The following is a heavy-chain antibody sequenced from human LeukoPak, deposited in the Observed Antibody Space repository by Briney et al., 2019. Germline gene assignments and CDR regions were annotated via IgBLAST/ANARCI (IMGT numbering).Heavy chain of an antibody. Sequence: GGSLRLSCIASGFTFSNYAMSWVRQAPGKGLEWVSSISGSGSTTYYEDSVKGRFTISRDNSKNTLYLQMNSLRVEDTAVYYCAKSQRLCYDDNSGPDAFDIWGQGTMVTVSS. CDR3: AKSQRLCYDDNSGPDAFDI. CDR2: ISGSGSTT. V-gene: IGHV3-23*01. CDR1: GFTFSNYA. J-gene: IGHJ3*02. D-gene: IGHD3-22*01.